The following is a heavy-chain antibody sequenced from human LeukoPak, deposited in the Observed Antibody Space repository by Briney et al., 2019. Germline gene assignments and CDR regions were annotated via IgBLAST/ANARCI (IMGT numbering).Heavy chain of an antibody. CDR3: ARDYCTRGGDCYKEDLFDP. CDR2: ISPYDGDT. CDR1: GYTFGIYG. D-gene: IGHD2-21*02. Sequence: ASVKVSCKASGYTFGIYGISWVRQAPGQGLEWMAWISPYDGDTNYAQKFEGRVTMTTGTSTNTAYMELRSLRSDDTAIYYCARDYCTRGGDCYKEDLFDPWGQGTLVTVSA. V-gene: IGHV1-18*01. J-gene: IGHJ5*02.